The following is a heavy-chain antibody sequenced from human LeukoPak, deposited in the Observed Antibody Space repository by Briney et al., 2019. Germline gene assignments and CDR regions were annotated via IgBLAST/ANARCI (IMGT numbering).Heavy chain of an antibody. V-gene: IGHV3-7*01. D-gene: IGHD2/OR15-2a*01. CDR1: GFMFSGYW. J-gene: IGHJ4*02. CDR3: VRDNSHFDS. CDR2: IKYDGSER. Sequence: GGSLRLSCAASGFMFSGYWMSWVRQAPGKGLEWVATIKYDGSERYYVDSVKGRFTISRDNTRESLYLQMNSPRAEDTAVYYCVRDNSHFDSWGQGGLVTDSS.